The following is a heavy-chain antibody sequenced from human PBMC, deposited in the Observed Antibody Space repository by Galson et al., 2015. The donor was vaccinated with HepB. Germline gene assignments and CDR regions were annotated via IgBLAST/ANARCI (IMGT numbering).Heavy chain of an antibody. CDR1: GFTFSTYG. J-gene: IGHJ4*02. V-gene: IGHV3-30*02. D-gene: IGHD3-22*01. Sequence: SLRLSCAASGFTFSTYGMHWVRQAPGKGLEWVTFIRYDGSNKYYADSVKGRFTISRDNSKNTLFLQMNILRAEDTAVYYCARSTYFYDSSGNFDYWGQGTLVTVSS. CDR2: IRYDGSNK. CDR3: ARSTYFYDSSGNFDY.